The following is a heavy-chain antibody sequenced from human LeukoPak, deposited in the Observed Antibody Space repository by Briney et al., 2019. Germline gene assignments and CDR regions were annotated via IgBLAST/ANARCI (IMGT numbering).Heavy chain of an antibody. Sequence: GGSLRLSCALSGITLSNYGMSWVRQAPGKGVEWVAGNSGSGGGTKYADSVKGRFTISRDTPTNTLFLQMNNLRAEDTAVYFCAKRGVVIRVILVGFHKEAYYFDSWGQGALVTVSS. J-gene: IGHJ4*02. CDR3: AKRGVVIRVILVGFHKEAYYFDS. V-gene: IGHV3-23*01. CDR2: NSGSGGGT. D-gene: IGHD3-22*01. CDR1: GITLSNYG.